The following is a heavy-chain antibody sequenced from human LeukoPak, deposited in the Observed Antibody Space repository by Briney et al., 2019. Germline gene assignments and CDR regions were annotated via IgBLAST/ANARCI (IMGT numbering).Heavy chain of an antibody. J-gene: IGHJ4*02. CDR2: IYYSGTT. CDR1: GDSIRRDNYY. D-gene: IGHD3-10*01. CDR3: ARKENVYYYFDY. V-gene: IGHV4-39*07. Sequence: SETLSLTCTVSGDSIRRDNYYWGWIRQPPGKGLEWIGSIYYSGTTYYNPSLQSRVTMSVDTSKNQFSLKLSSVTAVDTAVYYCARKENVYYYFDYWGQGTLVTVSS.